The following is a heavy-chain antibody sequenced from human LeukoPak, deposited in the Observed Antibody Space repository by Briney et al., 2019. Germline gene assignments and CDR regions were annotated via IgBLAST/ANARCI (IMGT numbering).Heavy chain of an antibody. D-gene: IGHD1-26*01. CDR2: ISGSGDTT. CDR1: RFTFSTYA. V-gene: IGHV3-23*01. Sequence: GGSLRLSCTASRFTFSTYAMSWVRQAPGKGLEWVSSISGSGDTTYYTGSVKGRFTISRDNAKNTLYLQMYSLRAEDTAVYYCASGLVGATFDYWGQGTLVTVSS. J-gene: IGHJ4*02. CDR3: ASGLVGATFDY.